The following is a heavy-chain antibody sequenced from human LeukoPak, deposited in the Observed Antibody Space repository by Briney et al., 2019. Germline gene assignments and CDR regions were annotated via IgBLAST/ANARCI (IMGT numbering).Heavy chain of an antibody. CDR2: VSAYNGNT. J-gene: IGHJ4*02. CDR3: ARGLEMGTPLEGEN. Sequence: ASEKVSCKASGYTFTSYGISWVRQPPGQGLEWMGWVSAYNGNTNYAQKLQGRVTMTTDTSTSTAYMELRSLRSEDTAVYYCARGLEMGTPLEGENWGQGTLVTVSS. D-gene: IGHD5-24*01. V-gene: IGHV1-18*01. CDR1: GYTFTSYG.